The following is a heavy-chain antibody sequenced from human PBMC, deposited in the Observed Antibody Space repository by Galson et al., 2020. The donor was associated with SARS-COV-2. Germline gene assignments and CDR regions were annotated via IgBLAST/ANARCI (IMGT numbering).Heavy chain of an antibody. CDR3: ARTYSGSYLNYFDY. Sequence: GSLRLSCAASGSTFSSYAMHWVRQAPGKGLEWGAVISYDGSNKYYADSLKGRFTISRDNSKNTLYLQMNSLRAEDTAVYYCARTYSGSYLNYFDYWGQGTLVTVSS. J-gene: IGHJ4*02. V-gene: IGHV3-30*01. CDR2: ISYDGSNK. CDR1: GSTFSSYA. D-gene: IGHD1-26*01.